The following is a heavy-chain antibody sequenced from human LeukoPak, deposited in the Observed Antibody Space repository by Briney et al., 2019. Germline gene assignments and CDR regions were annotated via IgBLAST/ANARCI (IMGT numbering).Heavy chain of an antibody. V-gene: IGHV3-74*01. J-gene: IGHJ6*02. CDR2: IKSDGSST. Sequence: GGSLRLSCAASGFTFSNYWMHWVRQAPGKGLVWVSRIKSDGSSTNYADSVKGRFTISRDNAKNTLFLQMNSLRAEDTAVYYCAKCLGWQSRTFYYYGMDVWGQGTTVTVSS. CDR3: AKCLGWQSRTFYYYGMDV. D-gene: IGHD6-19*01. CDR1: GFTFSNYW.